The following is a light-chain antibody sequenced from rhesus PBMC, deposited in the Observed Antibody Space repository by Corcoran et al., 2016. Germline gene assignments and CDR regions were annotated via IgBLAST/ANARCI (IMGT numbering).Light chain of an antibody. J-gene: IGKJ2*01. Sequence: DIQMTQSPSSLSASVGDRITITCRASQAINNYLSWYQHKPGKAPKPLIYYSSNLEKGVPSRFSGRGFGTEYTLTITSLQPEDVATYYCQQYDRPPYSVGQGTRLEIK. CDR2: YSS. CDR1: QAINNY. V-gene: IGKV1-66*01. CDR3: QQYDRPPYS.